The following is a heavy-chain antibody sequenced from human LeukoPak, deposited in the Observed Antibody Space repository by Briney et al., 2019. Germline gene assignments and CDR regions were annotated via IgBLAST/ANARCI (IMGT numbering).Heavy chain of an antibody. CDR3: AKDPFYFSPTNCFDP. Sequence: GGSLRLSCAASGFTFSSYAMSWVRQAPGKGLEWGSAISGSGGSTYYADSVKGRFTISRDNSKNTLYLQMNSLRAEDTAVYFCAKDPFYFSPTNCFDPWGQGTLVSVSS. D-gene: IGHD2/OR15-2a*01. J-gene: IGHJ5*02. CDR1: GFTFSSYA. V-gene: IGHV3-23*01. CDR2: ISGSGGST.